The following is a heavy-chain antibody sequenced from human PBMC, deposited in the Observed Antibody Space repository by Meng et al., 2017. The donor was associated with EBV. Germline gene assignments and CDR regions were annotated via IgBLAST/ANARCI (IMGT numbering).Heavy chain of an antibody. CDR1: GGSISSFYY. CDR3: ARPFPSWQSPRLDPFGA. J-gene: IGHJ4*02. Sequence: QLQLQESGPGLVKPSETLSLTCTVSGGSISSFYYWGWIRQPPGRGLEWIGSVHYTGSTYYSPSLKSRVTVSVDTSKNQFSLRLTSVTAADTAVYYCARPFPSWQSPRLDPFGAWGQGTLGTVSS. D-gene: IGHD6-19*01. CDR2: VHYTGST. V-gene: IGHV4-39*01.